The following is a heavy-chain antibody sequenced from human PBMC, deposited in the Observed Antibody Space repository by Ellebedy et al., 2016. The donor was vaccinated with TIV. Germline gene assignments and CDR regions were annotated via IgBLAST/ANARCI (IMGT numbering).Heavy chain of an antibody. CDR3: ARAYHSSGWPFDY. Sequence: ASVKVSCXASGYTFTGYYMHWVRQAPGQGLEWMGWINPNSGGTNYAQKFQGWVTMTRDTSISTAYMELSRLRSEDTAVYYCARAYHSSGWPFDYWGQGTLVTVSS. D-gene: IGHD6-19*01. CDR1: GYTFTGYY. V-gene: IGHV1-2*04. J-gene: IGHJ4*02. CDR2: INPNSGGT.